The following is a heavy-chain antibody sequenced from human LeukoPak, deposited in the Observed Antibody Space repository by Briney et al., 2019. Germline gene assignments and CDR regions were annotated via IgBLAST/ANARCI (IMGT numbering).Heavy chain of an antibody. CDR1: GFTFSSYA. CDR2: ISGSGGST. J-gene: IGHJ5*02. CDR3: AKGYNWNYDNWFDP. D-gene: IGHD1-7*01. Sequence: GGSLRLSRAASGFTFSSYAMSWVRQAPGKGLEWVSAISGSGGSTYYADSVKGRFTISRDNSKNTLYLQMNSLGAEDTAVYYCAKGYNWNYDNWFDPWGQGTLVTVSS. V-gene: IGHV3-23*01.